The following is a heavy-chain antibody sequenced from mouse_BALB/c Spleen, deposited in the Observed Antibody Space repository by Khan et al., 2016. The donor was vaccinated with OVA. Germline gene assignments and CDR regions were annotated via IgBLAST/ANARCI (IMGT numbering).Heavy chain of an antibody. V-gene: IGHV3-2*02. J-gene: IGHJ3*01. D-gene: IGHD3-3*01. Sequence: EVQLQESGPGLVKPSQSLFLTCTVTGYSITSDYAWNWIRQFPGNKLEWMGYISYSGRTNYTPSLKSRISITRDTSKNQFFLQLNSVTTEDTATYYCARGRAYWGQGTLVTVSA. CDR1: GYSITSDYA. CDR3: ARGRAY. CDR2: ISYSGRT.